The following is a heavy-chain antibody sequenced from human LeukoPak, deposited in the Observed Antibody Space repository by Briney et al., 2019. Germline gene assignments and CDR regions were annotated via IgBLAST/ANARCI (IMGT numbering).Heavy chain of an antibody. D-gene: IGHD4-11*01. CDR1: GGTFSSYA. CDR2: IIPISGTA. CDR3: ASRTTVTTSGYYYYYMDV. V-gene: IGHV1-69*05. Sequence: ASVKVSCKASGGTFSSYAISWVRQAPGQGLEWMGRIIPISGTANYAQKFQGRVTITTDESTRTAYMELSSLRSEDTAVYYCASRTTVTTSGYYYYYMDVWGKGTTVTVSS. J-gene: IGHJ6*03.